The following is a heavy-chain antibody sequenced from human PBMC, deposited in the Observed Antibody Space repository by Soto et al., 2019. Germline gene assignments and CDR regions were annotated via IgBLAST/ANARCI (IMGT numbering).Heavy chain of an antibody. D-gene: IGHD3-3*01. CDR1: GGSISSGGYY. CDR3: ARFCSSITIFGVATYYYYMDV. Sequence: SETLSLTCTVSGGSISSGGYYWSWIRQHPGKGLEWIGYIYYSGSTYYNPSLKSRVTISVDTSKNQFSLKLSSVTAADTAVYYCARFCSSITIFGVATYYYYMDVWGKGTTVTVSS. CDR2: IYYSGST. V-gene: IGHV4-31*03. J-gene: IGHJ6*03.